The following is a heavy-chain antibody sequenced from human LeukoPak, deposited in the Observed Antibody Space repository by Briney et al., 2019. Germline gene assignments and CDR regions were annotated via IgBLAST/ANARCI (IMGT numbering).Heavy chain of an antibody. J-gene: IGHJ4*02. D-gene: IGHD6-13*01. CDR2: INPSGGST. V-gene: IGHV1-46*01. Sequence: ASVKVSCKASGYTFTSYYMHWVRQAPGQGLEWMGIINPSGGSTSYAQKFQGRVTMTRDTSTSTVYMELSSLRSEDTAVYYCTAIAAAGVDYWGQGTLVTVSS. CDR1: GYTFTSYY. CDR3: TAIAAAGVDY.